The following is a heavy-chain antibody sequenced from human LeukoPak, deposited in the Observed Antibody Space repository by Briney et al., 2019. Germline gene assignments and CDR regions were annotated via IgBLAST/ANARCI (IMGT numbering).Heavy chain of an antibody. J-gene: IGHJ4*02. V-gene: IGHV4-39*01. CDR1: GGSISSSSYY. CDR3: ARLALLTNYYGSGRIRGGEIDY. Sequence: SETLSLTCTVSGGSISSSSYYWGWIRQPPGKGLEWIGSIYYSGSTCYNPSLKSRVTISVDTSKNQFSLKLSSVTAADTAVYYCARLALLTNYYGSGRIRGGEIDYWGQGTLVTVSS. CDR2: IYYSGST. D-gene: IGHD3-10*01.